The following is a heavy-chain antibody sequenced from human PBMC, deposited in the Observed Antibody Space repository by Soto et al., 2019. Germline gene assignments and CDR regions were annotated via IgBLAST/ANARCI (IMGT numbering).Heavy chain of an antibody. CDR2: IYTSGST. Sequence: PSETLSLTCTVSGGSISSYYWSWIRQPAGKGLEWIGRIYTSGSTNYNPSLKSRVTMSVDTFKNQFSLKLSSVTAADTAVYYCAREPRTGKRDNWFDPGGQGTLVTVSS. CDR3: AREPRTGKRDNWFDP. J-gene: IGHJ5*02. V-gene: IGHV4-4*07. CDR1: GGSISSYY.